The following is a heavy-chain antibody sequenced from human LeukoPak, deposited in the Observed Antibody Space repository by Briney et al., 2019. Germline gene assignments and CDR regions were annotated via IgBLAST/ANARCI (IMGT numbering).Heavy chain of an antibody. Sequence: PSETLSLTCAVYGGSFSGYYWSWIRQPPGKGLERMGEINHSGSTNYNPSLKSRVTISVDTSKNQFSLKLSSVAAADTAVYYCARRLLWFGASDYWGQGTLVTVSS. V-gene: IGHV4-34*01. CDR2: INHSGST. CDR3: ARRLLWFGASDY. D-gene: IGHD3-10*01. CDR1: GGSFSGYY. J-gene: IGHJ4*02.